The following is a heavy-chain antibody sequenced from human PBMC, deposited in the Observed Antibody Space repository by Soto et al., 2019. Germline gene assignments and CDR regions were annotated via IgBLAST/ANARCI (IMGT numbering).Heavy chain of an antibody. J-gene: IGHJ3*02. Sequence: GSLRLSCAASGFTFSSYGMHWVRQAPGKGLEWVAVIWYDGSNKYYADSVKGRFTISRDNSKNTLYLQMNSLRVEDTAVYYCARGAGLTDAFDIWGQGTMVTVSS. CDR2: IWYDGSNK. CDR3: ARGAGLTDAFDI. D-gene: IGHD5-12*01. CDR1: GFTFSSYG. V-gene: IGHV3-33*01.